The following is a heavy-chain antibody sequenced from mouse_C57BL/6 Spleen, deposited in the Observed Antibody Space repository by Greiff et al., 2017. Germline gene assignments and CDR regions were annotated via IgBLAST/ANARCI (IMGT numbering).Heavy chain of an antibody. Sequence: VQLQQPGAELVRPGSSVKLSCKASGYTFTSYWMHWVKQRPIQGLEWIGNIDPSDSETHYNQKFKDKATLTVDKSSSTAYMQLSSLTSEDSAVYYCAREGSYDYDVDYWGQGTTLTVSS. CDR3: AREGSYDYDVDY. CDR2: IDPSDSET. V-gene: IGHV1-52*01. D-gene: IGHD2-4*01. J-gene: IGHJ2*01. CDR1: GYTFTSYW.